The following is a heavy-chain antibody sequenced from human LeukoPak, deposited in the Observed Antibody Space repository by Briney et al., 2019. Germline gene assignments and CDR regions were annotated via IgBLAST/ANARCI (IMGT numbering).Heavy chain of an antibody. Sequence: PGGSLRLSCAASGFTFSSYWMHWVRQAPGKGLVWVSRINTDGSSTSYADSVKGRFTISRDNSKNTLYLQMNSLRAEDTAVYYCAREGSSWYLGGGGFDYWGQGTLVTVSS. V-gene: IGHV3-74*01. D-gene: IGHD6-13*01. J-gene: IGHJ4*02. CDR3: AREGSSWYLGGGGFDY. CDR2: INTDGSST. CDR1: GFTFSSYW.